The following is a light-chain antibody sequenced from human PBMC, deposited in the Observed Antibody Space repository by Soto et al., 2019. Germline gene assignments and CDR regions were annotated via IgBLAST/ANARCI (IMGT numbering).Light chain of an antibody. CDR2: GAS. CDR1: QSVSSNY. J-gene: IGKJ1*01. CDR3: QKYDRLPWT. Sequence: EIVLTQSPGTLSLSPGERATLSCRASQSVSSNYLAWYQQKPGQAPRLLFYGASSRATGIPDRFSGSGSGADFTLTISRLEPEDLAVYYCQKYDRLPWTFGQGTKVEIK. V-gene: IGKV3-20*01.